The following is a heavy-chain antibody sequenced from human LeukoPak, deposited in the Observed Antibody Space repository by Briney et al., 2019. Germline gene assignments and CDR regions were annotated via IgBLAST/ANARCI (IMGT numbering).Heavy chain of an antibody. J-gene: IGHJ6*02. CDR3: ARKTGWLALDLYYYYGMDV. V-gene: IGHV1-8*01. CDR2: MNPNSGNT. Sequence: ASVNDSCKASGYTFTSYDINWVRQATGQGLEWMGWMNPNSGNTGYAQKLQGRVTMTRNTSISTAYMELSSLRSEDTAVYYCARKTGWLALDLYYYYGMDVWGQGTTVTVSS. CDR1: GYTFTSYD. D-gene: IGHD6-19*01.